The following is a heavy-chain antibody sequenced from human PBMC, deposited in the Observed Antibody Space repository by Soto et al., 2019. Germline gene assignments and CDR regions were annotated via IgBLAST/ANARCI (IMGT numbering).Heavy chain of an antibody. CDR3: AKDHSRSWFELDY. J-gene: IGHJ4*02. CDR1: GFIFSNYA. Sequence: VQLLESGGGLVQPGGSLRLSCAASGFIFSNYAVTWVRQAPGKRLEWVSTIRGSGDNKYYADSVKGRFTISRDNSKNTLYLQMNSLRAEDTAVYYCAKDHSRSWFELDYWGQGTLVTVSS. CDR2: IRGSGDNK. V-gene: IGHV3-23*01. D-gene: IGHD6-13*01.